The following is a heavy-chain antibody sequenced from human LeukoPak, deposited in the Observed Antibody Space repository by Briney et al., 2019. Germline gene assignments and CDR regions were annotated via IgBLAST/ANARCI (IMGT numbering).Heavy chain of an antibody. V-gene: IGHV3-53*01. CDR3: ARESCSSGIDY. Sequence: PGGSLSLSCAASGFTVSSNYMSWVRQAPGKGLGWVSVIYSGGSTYYADSVKGRFTISRDNSKNTLYLQMNSLRAEDTAVYYCARESCSSGIDYWGQGTLVTVSS. J-gene: IGHJ4*02. CDR1: GFTVSSNY. CDR2: IYSGGST. D-gene: IGHD6-19*01.